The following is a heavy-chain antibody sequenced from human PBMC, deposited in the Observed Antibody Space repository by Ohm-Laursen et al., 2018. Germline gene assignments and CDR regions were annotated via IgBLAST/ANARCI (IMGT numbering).Heavy chain of an antibody. D-gene: IGHD1-26*01. Sequence: GTLSLTCTVSGGSITIYHWNWIRQPPGKGLEWIGYIYYSGSTNYNPSLTSRVTISLDTTNNQFSLKLSSVTAADTAVYYCATSGSYPDYWGQGTLVTVSS. CDR1: GGSITIYH. CDR2: IYYSGST. CDR3: ATSGSYPDY. V-gene: IGHV4-59*08. J-gene: IGHJ4*02.